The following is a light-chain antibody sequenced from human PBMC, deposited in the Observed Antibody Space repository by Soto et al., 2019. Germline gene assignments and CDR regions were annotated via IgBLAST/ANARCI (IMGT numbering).Light chain of an antibody. V-gene: IGLV2-14*01. CDR2: EVS. Sequence: QSVLTQPDSVSGSPGQSITISCTGTSSDVGGYNYVSWYQQHPGKAPKLMIYEVSNRPSGVSNRFSGSKSGNTASLTISGLQAEDEADYYCHSYDSRLNCYVFGTGTQLTVL. J-gene: IGLJ6*01. CDR1: SSDVGGYNY. CDR3: HSYDSRLNCYV.